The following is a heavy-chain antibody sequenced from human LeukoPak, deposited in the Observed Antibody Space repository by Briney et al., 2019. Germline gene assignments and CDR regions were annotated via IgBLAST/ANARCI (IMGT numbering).Heavy chain of an antibody. CDR3: AELGITMIGGV. D-gene: IGHD3-10*02. V-gene: IGHV3-21*01. J-gene: IGHJ6*04. Sequence: GGSLRLSCAASGFTFSSYSMNWVRQAPGKGLEWVSSISSRSSNIYYADSVKGGFTISRDNSKNTLYLQMNSLRAEDTAVYYCAELGITMIGGVWGKGTTVTISS. CDR2: ISSRSSNI. CDR1: GFTFSSYS.